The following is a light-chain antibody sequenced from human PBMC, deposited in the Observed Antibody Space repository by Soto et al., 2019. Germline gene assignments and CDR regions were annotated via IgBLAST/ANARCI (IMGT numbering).Light chain of an antibody. J-gene: IGLJ2*01. Sequence: QSALTQPASVSGSPGQSITISCTGTSSDVGGYNYVSWYQQHPGKAPKLMIYDVSIRPSGVSNRFSGSKSGNTASLTISGLQAEDEADYYCSSYTSSSILFGGGTKVTVL. V-gene: IGLV2-14*01. CDR2: DVS. CDR3: SSYTSSSIL. CDR1: SSDVGGYNY.